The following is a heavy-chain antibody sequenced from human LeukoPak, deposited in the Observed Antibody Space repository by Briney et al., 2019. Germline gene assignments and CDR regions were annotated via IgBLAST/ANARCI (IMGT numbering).Heavy chain of an antibody. CDR2: IWYDGSNK. Sequence: GGSLRLSCAASRFTFSSYGMHWVRQAPGRGLEWVAVIWYDGSNKYYADSVKGRFTISRDNSKNTLYLQMNSLRAEDTAVYYCARARPYSSSWYLIYWGQGTLVTVST. D-gene: IGHD6-13*01. CDR3: ARARPYSSSWYLIY. CDR1: RFTFSSYG. J-gene: IGHJ4*02. V-gene: IGHV3-33*01.